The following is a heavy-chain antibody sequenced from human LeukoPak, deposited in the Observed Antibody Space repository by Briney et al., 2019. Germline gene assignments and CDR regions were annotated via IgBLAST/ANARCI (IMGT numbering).Heavy chain of an antibody. V-gene: IGHV3-23*01. Sequence: GGSLRLSCAASGFTFSSYAMSWVRQAPGKGLEWVSAISGSGGSTYYADSVKGRFTISRDNSKNTLYLQMNSLRAEDTAVYYCAKGRHGYRSGWYEDYWGQGTLVTVSS. D-gene: IGHD6-19*01. CDR2: ISGSGGST. CDR3: AKGRHGYRSGWYEDY. CDR1: GFTFSSYA. J-gene: IGHJ4*02.